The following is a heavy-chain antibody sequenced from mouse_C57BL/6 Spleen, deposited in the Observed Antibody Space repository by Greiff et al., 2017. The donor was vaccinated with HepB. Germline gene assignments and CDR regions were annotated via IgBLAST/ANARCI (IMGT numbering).Heavy chain of an antibody. D-gene: IGHD1-1*01. CDR3: ASPITTVVEDYAMDY. CDR1: GYTFTSYW. CDR2: IHPNSGST. V-gene: IGHV1-64*01. Sequence: VQLQQPGAELVKPGASVKLSCKASGYTFTSYWMHWVKQRPGQGLEWIGMIHPNSGSTNYNEKFKSKATLTVDKSSSTAYMQLSSLTSEDSAVYYCASPITTVVEDYAMDYWGQGTSVTVSS. J-gene: IGHJ4*01.